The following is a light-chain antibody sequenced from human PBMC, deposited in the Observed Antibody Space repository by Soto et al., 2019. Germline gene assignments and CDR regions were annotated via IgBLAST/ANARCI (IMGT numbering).Light chain of an antibody. CDR2: GAS. V-gene: IGKV3-15*01. CDR3: QQYNNWPRT. CDR1: QSLSRS. Sequence: EIVLTQSPGTLSLSPGDRATLSCMAIQSLSRSSLAWYQQKPGQAPRLLIYGASTRAAGIPARFSGSGSGTEFTLTISSLQSEDFGVYYCQQYNNWPRTFGQGTKVDIK. J-gene: IGKJ1*01.